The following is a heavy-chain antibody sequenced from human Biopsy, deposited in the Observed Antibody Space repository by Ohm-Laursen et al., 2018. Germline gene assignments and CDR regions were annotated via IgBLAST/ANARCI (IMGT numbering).Heavy chain of an antibody. J-gene: IGHJ2*01. D-gene: IGHD4-23*01. V-gene: IGHV4-31*01. CDR2: IYYSGTT. Sequence: PSQTLSLTCTVSGGSVSSGGFYWSWIRQHPGKGLEWIGYIYYSGTTYYNPSLKSLVTISVDTFKNQFSLKLNSVTAADTAVYYCARRPYGGTRYWYFDLWGRGTLVTVSS. CDR3: ARRPYGGTRYWYFDL. CDR1: GGSVSSGGFY.